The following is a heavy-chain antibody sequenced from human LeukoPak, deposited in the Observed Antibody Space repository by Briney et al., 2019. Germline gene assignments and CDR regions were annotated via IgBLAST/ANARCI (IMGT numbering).Heavy chain of an antibody. CDR2: IYYSGST. V-gene: IGHV4-30-4*01. Sequence: SETLSLTCTVSGGSISSGDYYWSRIRQPPGKGLEWIGYIYYSGSTYYNPSLKSRLTISVDTSKNQFSLKLNSVTAADTAVYYCARVVVPATTLLGYYGMDVWGQGTTVTVSS. J-gene: IGHJ6*02. CDR1: GGSISSGDYY. CDR3: ARVVVPATTLLGYYGMDV. D-gene: IGHD2-2*01.